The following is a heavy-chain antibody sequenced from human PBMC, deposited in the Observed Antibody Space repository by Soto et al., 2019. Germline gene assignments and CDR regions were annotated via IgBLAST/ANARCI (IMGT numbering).Heavy chain of an antibody. CDR2: INHSGST. V-gene: IGHV4-34*01. D-gene: IGHD2-21*02. CDR3: ARLGGGNSYR. Sequence: QVQLQQWGAGLLKPSETLSLTCAVYGGSFSGYYWSWIRQPPGKGLEWIGEINHSGSTNYNPSLKSRVTISVDTAKNQFSLKLSSVTAAGTAVYYCARLGGGNSYRWGQGTLVTVSS. CDR1: GGSFSGYY. J-gene: IGHJ4*02.